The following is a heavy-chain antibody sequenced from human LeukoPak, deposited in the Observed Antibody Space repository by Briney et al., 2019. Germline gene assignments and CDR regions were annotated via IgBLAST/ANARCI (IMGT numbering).Heavy chain of an antibody. CDR2: INHSGST. CDR3: ARGDIVVVVAALGYFDY. Sequence: PSETLSLTCAVYGGSFSGYYWSWIRQPPGKGLEWIGEINHSGSTNYNPSLKSRVTISVDTSKNQFSLKLSSVTAADTAVYYCARGDIVVVVAALGYFDYWGQGTLVTVSS. V-gene: IGHV4-34*01. D-gene: IGHD2-15*01. CDR1: GGSFSGYY. J-gene: IGHJ4*02.